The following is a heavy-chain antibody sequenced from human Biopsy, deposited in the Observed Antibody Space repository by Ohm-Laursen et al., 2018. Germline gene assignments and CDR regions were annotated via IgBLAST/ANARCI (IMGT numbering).Heavy chain of an antibody. CDR2: IFYSANT. CDR1: GGSISSGGSY. CDR3: ARLGSGDYFPTFFDF. V-gene: IGHV4-31*03. Sequence: SQTLSLTCTVSGGSISSGGSYWSWIRHHPGKGLEWIGNIFYSANTYYNPSLKSRVTISVDTSKNQFSLKLSSVTAADTAVYYCARLGSGDYFPTFFDFWGQGALVTVSS. J-gene: IGHJ4*02. D-gene: IGHD5-12*01.